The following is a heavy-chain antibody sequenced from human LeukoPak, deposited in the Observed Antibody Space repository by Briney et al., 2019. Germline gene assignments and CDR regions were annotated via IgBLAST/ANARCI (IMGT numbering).Heavy chain of an antibody. CDR2: SSPYNGNT. V-gene: IGHV1-18*01. D-gene: IGHD2-8*02. J-gene: IGHJ4*02. Sequence: ASVKVSCKTSGYTFSSYGLTWMRQAPGQGPEWLGWSSPYNGNTNYAQKFQGRVTMTTDTSTNTAYMELRSLRSDDTAVYYCARDTDHYFDYWGQGTLVTVSS. CDR3: ARDTDHYFDY. CDR1: GYTFSSYG.